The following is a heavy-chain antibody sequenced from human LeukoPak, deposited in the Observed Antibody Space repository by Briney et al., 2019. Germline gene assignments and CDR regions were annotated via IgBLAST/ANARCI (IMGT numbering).Heavy chain of an antibody. J-gene: IGHJ4*02. V-gene: IGHV4-61*02. D-gene: IGHD4-17*01. CDR1: GGSISSGSYY. CDR2: IYTSGST. CDR3: ARDPPDYGDPEQNDY. Sequence: SETLSLTCTVSGGSISSGSYYWSWIRQPAGKGLEWIGPIYTSGSTNYNPSLKSRVTMSVDTSKNQFSLKLSSVTAADTAVYYCARDPPDYGDPEQNDYWGQGTLVTVSS.